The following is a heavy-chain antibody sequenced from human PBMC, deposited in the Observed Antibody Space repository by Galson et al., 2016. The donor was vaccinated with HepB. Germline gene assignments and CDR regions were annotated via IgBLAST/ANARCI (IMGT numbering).Heavy chain of an antibody. CDR2: IYHSGST. CDR3: ARVEITMVRGVPYYNYGMDV. CDR1: GGSIRSGGYF. Sequence: TLSLTCTVSGGSIRSGGYFWNWIRQHPGKGLEWIRNIYHSGSTYYNPSLKSRATISLDTSNNQFSLRLTSVTAADTAVYHCARVEITMVRGVPYYNYGMDVWGQGTTVTVSS. D-gene: IGHD3-10*01. J-gene: IGHJ6*02. V-gene: IGHV4-31*03.